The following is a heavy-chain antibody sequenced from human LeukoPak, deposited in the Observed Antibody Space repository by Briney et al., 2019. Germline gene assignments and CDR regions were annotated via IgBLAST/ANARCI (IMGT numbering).Heavy chain of an antibody. V-gene: IGHV3-23*01. CDR2: ISGSGGST. Sequence: PGGSLRLSCAASGFTFSSYAMSWVRQTPGKGLEWVSAISGSGGSTYYADSVKGRFTISRDNSKNTLFLQMNSLRAEDTAPYYCAKSVAIYFYGLDVWGQGTTVTVSS. CDR1: GFTFSSYA. J-gene: IGHJ6*02. CDR3: AKSVAIYFYGLDV. D-gene: IGHD3-3*01.